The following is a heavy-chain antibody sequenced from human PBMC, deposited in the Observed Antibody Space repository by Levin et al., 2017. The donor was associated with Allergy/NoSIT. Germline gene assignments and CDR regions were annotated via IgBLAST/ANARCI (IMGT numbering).Heavy chain of an antibody. Sequence: SGPTLVKPTQTLTLTCTVSGFSLTGRGMCVNWIRPPPGKALEWLALIDWDDDKYYSTSLRPRLTVSRDTSKNQVVLEMTDMDPVDTATYFCARATDGSCYSGSFEFWGQGTLVTVSS. CDR1: GFSLTGRGMC. CDR2: IDWDDDK. CDR3: ARATDGSCYSGSFEF. V-gene: IGHV2-70*12. D-gene: IGHD2-15*01. J-gene: IGHJ4*02.